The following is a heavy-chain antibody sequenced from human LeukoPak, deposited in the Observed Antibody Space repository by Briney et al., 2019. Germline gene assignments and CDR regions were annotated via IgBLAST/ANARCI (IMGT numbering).Heavy chain of an antibody. CDR3: AKKRGYTYGDPFDY. J-gene: IGHJ4*02. Sequence: GGSLRLSCAASGFTFSSYGMSWVRQAPGKGLEWVSAISGSGGSTYYADSVKGRFTISRDNSKNTLYLQMNSLRAGDTAVYYCAKKRGYTYGDPFDYWGQGTLVTVSS. CDR1: GFTFSSYG. D-gene: IGHD5-18*01. CDR2: ISGSGGST. V-gene: IGHV3-23*01.